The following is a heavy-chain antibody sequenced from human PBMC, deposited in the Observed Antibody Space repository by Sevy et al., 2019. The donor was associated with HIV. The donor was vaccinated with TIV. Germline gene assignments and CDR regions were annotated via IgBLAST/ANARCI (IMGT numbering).Heavy chain of an antibody. Sequence: ASVKVSCKVSGYTLTGLSMHWVRQAPGKGLEWMGSFDPEDGETIYAQNFQGRVTMTEDTSTDTAYMELSSLRSEDTAVYFCATTKDYYDSSGCPFDYWGQGTTVTVSS. CDR1: GYTLTGLS. CDR3: ATTKDYYDSSGCPFDY. D-gene: IGHD3-22*01. V-gene: IGHV1-24*01. J-gene: IGHJ4*02. CDR2: FDPEDGET.